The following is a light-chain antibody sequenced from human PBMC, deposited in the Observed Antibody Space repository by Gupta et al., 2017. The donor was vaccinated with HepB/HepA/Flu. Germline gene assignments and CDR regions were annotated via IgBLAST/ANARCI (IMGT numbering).Light chain of an antibody. CDR2: DVS. CDR1: SSDVGGYNY. V-gene: IGLV2-11*01. Sequence: QSALTQPRSVSGSPGQSVTISCTGNSSDVGGYNYVSWYQQHPGKAPKLMIYDVSKRPSGVPDRFSGSKSGNTAPLTISGLQAEDEADYYCCSYAGSYSHYVFGTGTKVTVL. J-gene: IGLJ1*01. CDR3: CSYAGSYSHYV.